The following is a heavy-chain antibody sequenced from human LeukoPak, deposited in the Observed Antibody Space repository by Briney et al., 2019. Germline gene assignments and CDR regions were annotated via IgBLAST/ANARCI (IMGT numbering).Heavy chain of an antibody. D-gene: IGHD2-15*01. CDR2: IIPIFGTA. Sequence: SSVKVSCKASGGTFSSYAISWVRQAPGQGLEWMGGIIPIFGTANYAQKFQGRDTITADESTSTAYMELSSLRSEDTAVYYCARDHELGYCSGGSCYSGSFDYWGQGTLVTVSS. J-gene: IGHJ4*02. CDR1: GGTFSSYA. CDR3: ARDHELGYCSGGSCYSGSFDY. V-gene: IGHV1-69*01.